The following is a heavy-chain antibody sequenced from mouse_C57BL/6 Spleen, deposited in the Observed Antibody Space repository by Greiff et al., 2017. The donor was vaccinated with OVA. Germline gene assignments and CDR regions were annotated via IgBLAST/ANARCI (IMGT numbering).Heavy chain of an antibody. Sequence: QVQLQQSGPELVKPGASVKISCKASGYAFSSSWMNWVKQRPGKGLEWIGRIYPGDGDTNYNGKFKGKVTLTADKSSRSAYMQISSLASEDSAVYFCALYGNYEAMDYWGQGTSVTVSS. V-gene: IGHV1-82*01. CDR1: GYAFSSSW. CDR2: IYPGDGDT. D-gene: IGHD2-1*01. J-gene: IGHJ4*01. CDR3: ALYGNYEAMDY.